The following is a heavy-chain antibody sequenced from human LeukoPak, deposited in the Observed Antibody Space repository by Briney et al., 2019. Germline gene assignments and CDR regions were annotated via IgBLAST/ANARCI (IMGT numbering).Heavy chain of an antibody. CDR3: ARHYDSSGYFDY. J-gene: IGHJ4*02. CDR2: ISAYNGNT. CDR1: GYTFTSYG. D-gene: IGHD3-22*01. V-gene: IGHV1-18*01. Sequence: ASLKVSCKASGYTFTSYGINWVRQAPGQGLEWMGWISAYNGNTIYAQKLQGRVAMTTDTSTRTVYMELRSLRSDDTAVYYCARHYDSSGYFDYWGQGTLVTVSS.